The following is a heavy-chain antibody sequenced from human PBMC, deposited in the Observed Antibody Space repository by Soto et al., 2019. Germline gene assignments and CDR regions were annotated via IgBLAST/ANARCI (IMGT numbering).Heavy chain of an antibody. CDR2: IKQDGSES. CDR3: ASARHIGP. CDR1: GFTFINYW. V-gene: IGHV3-7*01. J-gene: IGHJ5*02. Sequence: HPGGSLRLSCASSGFTFINYWMSWVRQAPGKGLEWVANIKQDGSESNYADSVKGRFTISRDNAENSLYLQMTSLRAEDTAVYYCASARHIGPWGQGTLVTVSS. D-gene: IGHD2-21*01.